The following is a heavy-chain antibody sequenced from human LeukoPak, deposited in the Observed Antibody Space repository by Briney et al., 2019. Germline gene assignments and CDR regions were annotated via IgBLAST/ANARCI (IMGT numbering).Heavy chain of an antibody. CDR1: GFTFDDYA. CDR2: ISWNSDTI. V-gene: IGHV3-9*01. D-gene: IGHD6-19*01. J-gene: IGHJ4*02. Sequence: GGSLRLSCAASGFTFDDYAMHWVRQAPGKGLEWVSSISWNSDTIGYADSVKGRFTISRDSAKSSLYLQMNSLRAEDTALYYCAKDMMNVAGTRGADYWGQGTLVTVSS. CDR3: AKDMMNVAGTRGADY.